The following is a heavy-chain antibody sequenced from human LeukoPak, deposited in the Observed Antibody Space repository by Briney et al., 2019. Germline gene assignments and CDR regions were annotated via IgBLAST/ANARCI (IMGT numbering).Heavy chain of an antibody. Sequence: ASVKVSCKASGYTFTSYAISWVRQAPGQGLEWMGWISACNGYTNYAQNLQGRVTMNTDTSTSTAYMELTSLRSDDTAVYYCARALARDVYNINWFDPWGQGTLVTVSS. J-gene: IGHJ5*02. CDR1: GYTFTSYA. D-gene: IGHD5-24*01. CDR2: ISACNGYT. V-gene: IGHV1-18*01. CDR3: ARALARDVYNINWFDP.